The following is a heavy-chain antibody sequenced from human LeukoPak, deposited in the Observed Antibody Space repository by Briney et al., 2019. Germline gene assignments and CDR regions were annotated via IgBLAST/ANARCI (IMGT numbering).Heavy chain of an antibody. V-gene: IGHV5-51*01. J-gene: IGHJ4*02. CDR1: GYSFITRW. Sequence: GESLKSSCKASGYSFITRWIAWLRQTPGKGLEWMGSIYPGDSDTKYSPSFQGQVTISADKSISTAYLQWSSLKASDTAMYYCAKGAGGSGSYYPYFWGQGTLVTVSS. CDR3: AKGAGGSGSYYPYF. CDR2: IYPGDSDT. D-gene: IGHD3-10*01.